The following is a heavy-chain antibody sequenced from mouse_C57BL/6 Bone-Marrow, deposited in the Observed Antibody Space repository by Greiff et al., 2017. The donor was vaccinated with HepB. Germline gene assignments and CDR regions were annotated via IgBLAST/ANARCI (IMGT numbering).Heavy chain of an antibody. J-gene: IGHJ4*01. CDR2: IYPRSGNT. V-gene: IGHV1-81*01. Sequence: SGAELARPGASVKLSCKASGYTFTSYGISWVKQRTGQGLEWIGEIYPRSGNTYYNEKFKGKATLTADKSSSTAYMELRSLTSEDSAVYFCARYGDYGAMDYWGQGTSVTVSA. D-gene: IGHD2-13*01. CDR1: GYTFTSYG. CDR3: ARYGDYGAMDY.